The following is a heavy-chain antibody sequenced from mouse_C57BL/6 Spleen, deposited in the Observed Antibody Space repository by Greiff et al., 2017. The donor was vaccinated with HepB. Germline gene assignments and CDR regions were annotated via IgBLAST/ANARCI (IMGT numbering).Heavy chain of an antibody. CDR2: IDPANGNT. CDR3: ARGITTVVATLRDYFDY. J-gene: IGHJ2*01. D-gene: IGHD1-1*01. CDR1: GFNIKNTY. Sequence: EVQLQQSVAELVRPGASVKLSCTASGFNIKNTYMHWVKQRPEQGLEWIGRIDPANGNTKYAPKFQGKATITADTSSNTAYLQLSSLTSEDTAIYYCARGITTVVATLRDYFDYWGQGTTLTVSS. V-gene: IGHV14-3*01.